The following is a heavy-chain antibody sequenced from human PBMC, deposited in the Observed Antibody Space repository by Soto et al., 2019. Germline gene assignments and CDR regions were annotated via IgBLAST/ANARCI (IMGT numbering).Heavy chain of an antibody. J-gene: IGHJ4*02. D-gene: IGHD3-10*01. CDR3: ARVGAITMVRGVIGSIDY. CDR1: GYTFTSYY. V-gene: IGHV1-46*01. CDR2: INPSGGST. Sequence: ASVRVYCKASGYTFTSYYMHWVRQAPGQGLEWMGIINPSGGSTSYAQKFQGRVTMTRDTSTSTVYMELSSLRSEDTAVYYCARVGAITMVRGVIGSIDYWGQGTLVTVSS.